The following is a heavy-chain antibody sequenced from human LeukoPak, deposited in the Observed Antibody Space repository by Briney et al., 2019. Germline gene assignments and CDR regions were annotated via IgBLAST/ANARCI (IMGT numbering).Heavy chain of an antibody. D-gene: IGHD1-1*01. CDR1: GYTFTRYF. CDR3: ARDRTGANHMDV. CDR2: INSNSGAT. Sequence: ASVKVSCNASGYTFTRYFIHWVRQAPGQRLEWMGWINSNSGATRYAQKFQDRVTMTRDTSITTAFMDLSSLTSGDTAVYYCARDRTGANHMDVWGRGTTVIVSS. J-gene: IGHJ6*02. V-gene: IGHV1-2*02.